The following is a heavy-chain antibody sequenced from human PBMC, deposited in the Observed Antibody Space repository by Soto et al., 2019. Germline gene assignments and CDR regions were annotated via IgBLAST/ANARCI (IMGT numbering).Heavy chain of an antibody. CDR3: AREGSGGATFGESYYFDY. Sequence: EVQLVESGGGLVKPGGSLRLSCAASGFTFSSYSMNWVRQAPGKGLEWVSSISSSSSYIYYADSVKGRFTISRDNAKNSLYLQMNSLRAEDTAVYYCAREGSGGATFGESYYFDYWGQGTLVTVSS. D-gene: IGHD1-26*01. V-gene: IGHV3-21*01. CDR2: ISSSSSYI. J-gene: IGHJ4*02. CDR1: GFTFSSYS.